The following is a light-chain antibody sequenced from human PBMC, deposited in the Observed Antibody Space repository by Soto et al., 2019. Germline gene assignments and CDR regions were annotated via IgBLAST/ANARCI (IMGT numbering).Light chain of an antibody. Sequence: DIVMTQSPDSLAVSLGERATINCKSSQSVVYSSNNKNYLAWYQQKPGQPPKLLIYWASTRESGVPDRFSGSGSGTDFTLTISSLQAEDVAVYDCQQYYSTPPTFGQGTKVEIK. CDR1: QSVVYSSNNKNY. CDR2: WAS. J-gene: IGKJ1*01. CDR3: QQYYSTPPT. V-gene: IGKV4-1*01.